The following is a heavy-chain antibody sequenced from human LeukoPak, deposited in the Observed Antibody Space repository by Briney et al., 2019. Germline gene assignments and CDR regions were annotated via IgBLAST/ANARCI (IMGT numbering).Heavy chain of an antibody. V-gene: IGHV1-69*13. J-gene: IGHJ4*02. CDR1: VGTFSIYA. CDR2: IIPIFGTA. CDR3: ARGRGGDYDSSGLFDY. D-gene: IGHD3-22*01. Sequence: ASVNVPFTASVGTFSIYAISWVRQAPGQGLEWMGGIIPIFGTANYAQKFQGRVTITADESTSTAYMELSSLRSEDTAVHYCARGRGGDYDSSGLFDYWGQGTLVTVSS.